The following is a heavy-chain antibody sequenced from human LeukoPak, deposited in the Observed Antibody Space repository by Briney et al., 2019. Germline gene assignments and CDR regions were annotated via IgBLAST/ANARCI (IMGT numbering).Heavy chain of an antibody. CDR3: ARSFTGSGSYYTDYYYYYMDV. CDR2: ISSNGGST. CDR1: GFTFSSYA. D-gene: IGHD3-10*01. V-gene: IGHV3-64*01. J-gene: IGHJ6*03. Sequence: GGSLRLSCAASGFTFSSYAMHWVRQAPGKGLEYVSAISSNGGSTYYANSVKGRFTISRDNSKNTLYLQMGSLRAEDMAVYYCARSFTGSGSYYTDYYYYYMDVWGKGTTVTISS.